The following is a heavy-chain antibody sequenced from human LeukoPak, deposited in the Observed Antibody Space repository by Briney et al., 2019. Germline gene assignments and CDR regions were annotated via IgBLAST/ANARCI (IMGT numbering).Heavy chain of an antibody. CDR1: GGSISSSSYY. Sequence: PSETLSLTCTVSGGSISSSSYYWGWIRQPPGKGLEWIGYIYYSGSTNYNPSLKSRVTISVDTSKNQFSLKLSSVTAADTAVYYCARQRCSGGSCYSKYDYFDYWGQGTLVTVSS. V-gene: IGHV4-61*05. CDR3: ARQRCSGGSCYSKYDYFDY. D-gene: IGHD2-15*01. CDR2: IYYSGST. J-gene: IGHJ4*02.